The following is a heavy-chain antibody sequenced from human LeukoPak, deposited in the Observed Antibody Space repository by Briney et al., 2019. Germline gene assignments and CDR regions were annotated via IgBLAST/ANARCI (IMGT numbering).Heavy chain of an antibody. CDR1: GFTFSSYA. D-gene: IGHD3-9*01. Sequence: PGGSLSLSCAASGFTFSSYAMSWVRQAPGKGLEWVSAIRGSGGSTYYADSVKGRFTISRDNSKNTLYLQMNSLRAEDTAVYYCARVDPERKLRYFDWLRFPPQPYYFDYWGQGTLVTVSS. V-gene: IGHV3-23*01. CDR2: IRGSGGST. J-gene: IGHJ4*02. CDR3: ARVDPERKLRYFDWLRFPPQPYYFDY.